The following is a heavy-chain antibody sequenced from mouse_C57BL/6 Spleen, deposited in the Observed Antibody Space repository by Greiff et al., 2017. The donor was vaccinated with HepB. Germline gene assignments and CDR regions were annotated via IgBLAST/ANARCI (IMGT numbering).Heavy chain of an antibody. CDR2: IYPGDGDT. CDR3: ASGGVRGAWFAY. D-gene: IGHD2-14*01. Sequence: VKLQASGAELVKPGASVKISCKASGYAFSSYWMNWVKQRPGKGLEWIGQIYPGDGDTNYNGKFKGKATLTADKSSSTAYMQLSSLTSEDSAVYGCASGGVRGAWFAYWGQGTLVTVSA. V-gene: IGHV1-80*01. CDR1: GYAFSSYW. J-gene: IGHJ3*01.